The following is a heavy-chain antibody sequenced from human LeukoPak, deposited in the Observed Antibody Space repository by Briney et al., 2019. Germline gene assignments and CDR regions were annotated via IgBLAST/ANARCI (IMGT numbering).Heavy chain of an antibody. CDR3: ARRSLSGTFYYMDV. CDR1: GYSFRNYW. J-gene: IGHJ6*03. Sequence: GESLKISCKGSGYSFRNYWIAWVRQMPGKGLEWMGIIYPGDSDTRYTPSFQGRVTISADKSISTAYLQWASLKASDTAMYYCARRSLSGTFYYMDVWGKGTTVTVS. V-gene: IGHV5-51*01. CDR2: IYPGDSDT. D-gene: IGHD3-16*01.